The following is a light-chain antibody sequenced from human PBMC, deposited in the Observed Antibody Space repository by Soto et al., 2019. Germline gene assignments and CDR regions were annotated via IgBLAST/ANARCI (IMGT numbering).Light chain of an antibody. CDR3: QQYDSYSRT. CDR1: QPISNY. Sequence: DVQMTQSPSSLSASVGDRVTITCRASQPISNYLNWYQQKAGEDPKVLIFGASSLQSGVPSRFSGSGSGTEFNLTISSLQPDDFATYECQQYDSYSRTFGQGTKVEIK. V-gene: IGKV1-5*01. J-gene: IGKJ1*01. CDR2: GAS.